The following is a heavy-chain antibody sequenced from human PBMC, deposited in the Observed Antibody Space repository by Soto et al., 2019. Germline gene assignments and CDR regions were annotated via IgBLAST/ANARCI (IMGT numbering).Heavy chain of an antibody. CDR1: GGSFSGYS. J-gene: IGHJ6*02. CDR2: INHIGIT. D-gene: IGHD3-3*01. V-gene: IGHV4-34*01. CDR3: ARLRCVEYFVDNDFYNYGMDV. Sequence: SETLSLTCAVSGGSFSGYSCTWIRHAPGTGLEWMGEINHIGITNYNPSLQSRVTISADTSQSQFSLRLSYVTAADTAVYYCARLRCVEYFVDNDFYNYGMDVWGQGTTVTVSS.